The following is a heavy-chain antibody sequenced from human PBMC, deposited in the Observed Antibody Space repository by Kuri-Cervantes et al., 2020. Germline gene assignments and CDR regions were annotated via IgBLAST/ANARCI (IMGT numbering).Heavy chain of an antibody. CDR1: GFTFSSYA. CDR3: ARSGLSKYCGLDV. CDR2: ISYDGSNK. Sequence: GESLKISCAASGFTFSSYAMHWVRQAPGKGLEWVAVISYDGSNKYYADSVKGRFTISRDNSKNTLYLQMNSLKTEDTAVYFCARSGLSKYCGLDVWGQGTTVTVSS. D-gene: IGHD3-10*01. J-gene: IGHJ6*02. V-gene: IGHV3-30-3*01.